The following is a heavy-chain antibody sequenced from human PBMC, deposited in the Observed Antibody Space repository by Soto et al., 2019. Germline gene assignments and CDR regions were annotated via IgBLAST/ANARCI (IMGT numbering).Heavy chain of an antibody. J-gene: IGHJ5*02. D-gene: IGHD3-10*01. V-gene: IGHV4-39*01. CDR1: GGSISSSSYY. CDR3: ARDGGLWFGTMNWFDP. Sequence: SETLSLTCTVSGGSISSSSYYWGWIRQPPGKGLEWIGSIYYSGSTYYNPSLKSRVTISVDTSKNQFSLKLSSVTAADTAVYYCARDGGLWFGTMNWFDPWGQGTLVTVSS. CDR2: IYYSGST.